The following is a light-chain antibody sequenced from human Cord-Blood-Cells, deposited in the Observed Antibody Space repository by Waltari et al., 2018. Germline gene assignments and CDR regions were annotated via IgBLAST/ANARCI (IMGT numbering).Light chain of an antibody. CDR2: GAS. CDR1: QDISNY. CDR3: QQYDNLPLG. V-gene: IGKV1-33*01. Sequence: DIQMTQSPSSLSASVGDRVTITCQASQDISNYLNWYQQKPGKAPKLLIYGASNLETGVPSRFSGSGSGTDFTFTISSLQPEDIATYYCQQYDNLPLGFGPGTKVDIK. J-gene: IGKJ3*01.